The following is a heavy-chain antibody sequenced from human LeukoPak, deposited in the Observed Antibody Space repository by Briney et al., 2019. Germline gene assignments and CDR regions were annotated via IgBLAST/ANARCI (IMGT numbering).Heavy chain of an antibody. V-gene: IGHV1-46*02. J-gene: IGHJ4*02. CDR3: AREAVAGTGYFDY. Sequence: ASVKVSCKASGYTFNSYYMHWVRQAPGQGLEWMGIINPSGDGTSYAQKFQGRVTMTRDTFTSTVYMELSSLRSEDTAVYYCAREAVAGTGYFDYWGQGTLVTVSS. D-gene: IGHD6-19*01. CDR2: INPSGDGT. CDR1: GYTFNSYY.